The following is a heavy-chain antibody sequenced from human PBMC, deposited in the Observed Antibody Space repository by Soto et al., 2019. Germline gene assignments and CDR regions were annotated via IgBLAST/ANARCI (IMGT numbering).Heavy chain of an antibody. V-gene: IGHV1-18*01. CDR2: ISAHNGNT. CDR1: GYTFTSYG. Sequence: QVHLVQSGAEVKKPGASVKVSCKCSGYTFTSYGITWVRQAPGQGLEWMGWISAHNGNTDYAQKLQGRVTVTRDTSTSTAVSELRSLRSDYTYVYHFARGRYGDYSGQGALVTVSS. D-gene: IGHD1-1*01. J-gene: IGHJ4*02. CDR3: ARGRYGDY.